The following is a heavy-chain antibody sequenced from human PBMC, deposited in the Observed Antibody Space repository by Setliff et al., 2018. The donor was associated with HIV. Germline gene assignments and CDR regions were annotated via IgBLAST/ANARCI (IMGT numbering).Heavy chain of an antibody. D-gene: IGHD3-22*01. J-gene: IGHJ5*02. Sequence: PSETLSLTCTVSGGSISSGDYYWSWIRQPPGKGLEWIGNIYYSGSTYYNPSLKSRVTISVDTSKNQFSLKLSSVTAADTAVYYCASLKCHYCDTSGYYNNWFDPWGQGTLVTVSS. V-gene: IGHV4-30-4*08. CDR2: IYYSGST. CDR3: ASLKCHYCDTSGYYNNWFDP. CDR1: GGSISSGDYY.